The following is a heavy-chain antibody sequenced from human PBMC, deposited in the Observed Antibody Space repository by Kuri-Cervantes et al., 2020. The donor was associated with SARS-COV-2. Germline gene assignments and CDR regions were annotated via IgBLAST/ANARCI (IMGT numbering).Heavy chain of an antibody. J-gene: IGHJ6*02. CDR2: IYHSGST. V-gene: IGHV4-38-2*02. CDR1: GYSISSGYY. Sequence: SETLSLTCAVSGYSISSGYYWGWIRQPPGKGLEWIGSIYHSGSTYYNPSLKSRVTISVDTSKNQFSLKLSSVTAADTAVYYCARDRTAAGLYYYYYGMDVWGQGTTVTVSS. CDR3: ARDRTAAGLYYYYYGMDV. D-gene: IGHD6-13*01.